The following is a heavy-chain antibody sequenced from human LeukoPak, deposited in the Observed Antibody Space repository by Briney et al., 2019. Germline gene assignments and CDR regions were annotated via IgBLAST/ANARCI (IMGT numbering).Heavy chain of an antibody. V-gene: IGHV3-21*01. CDR1: GFTFRSYS. CDR2: ISSRSSYI. D-gene: IGHD2-21*02. CDR3: ARGCGGDCYSGHDY. J-gene: IGHJ4*02. Sequence: PGRSLTPSCAASGFTFRSYSMNSVRHAPGEGLEWVSSISSRSSYIYYADSVKGRLPISRDNAKNSLYLQMNRLRAEDMAVYYCARGCGGDCYSGHDYWGQGTLVTVSS.